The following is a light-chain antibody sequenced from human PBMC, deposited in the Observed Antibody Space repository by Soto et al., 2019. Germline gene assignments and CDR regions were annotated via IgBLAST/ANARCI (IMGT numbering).Light chain of an antibody. CDR2: DAS. J-gene: IGKJ1*01. Sequence: EIVLTQSPANLSLSPGSSATLSCRASQSVSSYLAWYQQKPGQAPRLLIYDASNRATGIPARFSGSGSGTDFTLTISRLEPEDFAVYYCQQYGSSGTFGQGTKVDIK. CDR1: QSVSSY. CDR3: QQYGSSGT. V-gene: IGKV3-11*01.